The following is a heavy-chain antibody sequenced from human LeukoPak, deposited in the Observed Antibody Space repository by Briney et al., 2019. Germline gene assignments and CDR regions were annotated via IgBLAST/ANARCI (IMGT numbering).Heavy chain of an antibody. CDR2: IIPIFRTP. D-gene: IGHD3-16*01. CDR1: GGTFSSYG. Sequence: GSSVKVSCKASGGTFSSYGISWVRQAPGQGLEWMGGIIPIFRTPNYAQNFQGRVTITTDESTNTAYMELSSLTSEDTAVYYCASSMPRGGDGAFPSDYWGQGTLVTVSS. J-gene: IGHJ4*02. CDR3: ASSMPRGGDGAFPSDY. V-gene: IGHV1-69*05.